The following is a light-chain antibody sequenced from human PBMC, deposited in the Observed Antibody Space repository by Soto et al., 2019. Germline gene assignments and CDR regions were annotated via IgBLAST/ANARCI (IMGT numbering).Light chain of an antibody. Sequence: EIVLTQSPGTLSLSPGERATLSCRASQSVTSSYLAWYQQKPGQAPRLLIYGASSRATGIPDRFSGSGSGPDFTLTISSLEPEDFAVDYCQQYGSSPQTFGQGTKVEIK. V-gene: IGKV3-20*01. CDR3: QQYGSSPQT. CDR2: GAS. J-gene: IGKJ1*01. CDR1: QSVTSSY.